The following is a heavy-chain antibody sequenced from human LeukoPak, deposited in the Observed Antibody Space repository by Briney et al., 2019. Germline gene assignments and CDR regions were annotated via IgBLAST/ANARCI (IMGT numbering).Heavy chain of an antibody. CDR2: ISSSSSYI. J-gene: IGHJ1*01. D-gene: IGHD3-22*01. Sequence: GGSLRLSRAASGFTFSSYSMNWVRQAPGKGLEWVSSISSSSSYIYYADSVKGRFTISRDNAKNSLYLQMNSLRAEDTAVYYCAREADYFDESGSAEYFQYWGQGTLVTVSS. V-gene: IGHV3-21*01. CDR3: AREADYFDESGSAEYFQY. CDR1: GFTFSSYS.